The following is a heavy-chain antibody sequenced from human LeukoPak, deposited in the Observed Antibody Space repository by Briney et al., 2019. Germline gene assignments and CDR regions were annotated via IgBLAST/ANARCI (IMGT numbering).Heavy chain of an antibody. CDR2: VYYSGST. J-gene: IGHJ4*02. CDR1: GGSINNSNFY. CDR3: AEHYYYDSSGYYHTPPWFDY. Sequence: PSETLSLTCTVSGGSINNSNFYWGWIRQPPGKGLEWIGNVYYSGSTYYSPSLKSRVTISVHTSKNQFSLKLSSVTAADTAVYYCAEHYYYDSSGYYHTPPWFDYWGQGTLVTVSS. V-gene: IGHV4-39*01. D-gene: IGHD3-22*01.